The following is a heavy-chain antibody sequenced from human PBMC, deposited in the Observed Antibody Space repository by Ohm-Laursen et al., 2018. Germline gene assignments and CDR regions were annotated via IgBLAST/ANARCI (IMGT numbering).Heavy chain of an antibody. CDR1: GFTFSTYA. CDR2: VSDSGGST. D-gene: IGHD1-26*01. Sequence: SLRLSCAASGFTFSTYAMSWVRQAPGEGLEWASVVSDSGGSTYYADSVKGRFTISRNNSKNTLYLQMNSLRADDTAVYYCARIVGTATRGWFDPWGQGTLVTVSS. CDR3: ARIVGTATRGWFDP. V-gene: IGHV3-23*01. J-gene: IGHJ5*02.